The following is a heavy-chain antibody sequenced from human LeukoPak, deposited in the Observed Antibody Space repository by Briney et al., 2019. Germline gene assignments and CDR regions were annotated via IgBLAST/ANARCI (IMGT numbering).Heavy chain of an antibody. V-gene: IGHV3-20*04. CDR2: INWNDGGT. CDR3: ARDGGSSWYFDY. Sequence: GGSLRLSCAASGFTFDDYGMTWVRQAPGKGLEWVSAINWNDGGTGYADSVKGRFTISRDNAKNSLYLQMNSLRAEDTAVYYCARDGGSSWYFDYWGQGTLVTVSS. CDR1: GFTFDDYG. D-gene: IGHD6-13*01. J-gene: IGHJ4*02.